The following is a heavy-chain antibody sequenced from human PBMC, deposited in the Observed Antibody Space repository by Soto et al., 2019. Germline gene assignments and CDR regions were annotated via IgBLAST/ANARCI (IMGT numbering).Heavy chain of an antibody. CDR1: GGSISSGDYY. V-gene: IGHV4-30-4*01. CDR2: IYYSGST. J-gene: IGHJ6*02. Sequence: SETLSLTCTVSGGSISSGDYYWSWIRQPPGKGLEWIGYIYYSGSTYYNPSLKSRVTISVDTSKNQFSLKLSSVTAADTAVYYCARDNILGILYGGMDVWGQGTTVSVSS. CDR3: ARDNILGILYGGMDV. D-gene: IGHD3-3*01.